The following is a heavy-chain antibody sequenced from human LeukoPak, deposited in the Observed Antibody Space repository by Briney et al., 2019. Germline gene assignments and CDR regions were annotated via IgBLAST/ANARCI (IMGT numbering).Heavy chain of an antibody. V-gene: IGHV1-2*02. CDR3: ASGYYDSSGHWRFDY. D-gene: IGHD3-22*01. Sequence: ASVKVSCTFTGYYMQWVRQAPGQGLEWMGWIHPVTGDTNYAQRFQGRVTMTRDTSSRTTYMELSRLTSGDTAVYYCASGYYDSSGHWRFDYWGQGTLVTVSS. CDR2: IHPVTGDT. CDR1: FTGYY. J-gene: IGHJ4*02.